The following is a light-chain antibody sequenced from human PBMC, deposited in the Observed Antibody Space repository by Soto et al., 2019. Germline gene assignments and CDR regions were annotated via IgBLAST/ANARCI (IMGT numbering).Light chain of an antibody. CDR1: SSDVGAYNY. CDR2: EVS. J-gene: IGLJ2*01. V-gene: IGLV2-14*01. Sequence: QSVLTQPASVSGSPGQSITICCTGTSSDVGAYNYVSWYQQHPGKAPKLMIFEVSDRPSGVSNRFSGSKSGNTASLTISGLQAEDEADYYCSSYTSSNTLVFGGGTKLTVL. CDR3: SSYTSSNTLV.